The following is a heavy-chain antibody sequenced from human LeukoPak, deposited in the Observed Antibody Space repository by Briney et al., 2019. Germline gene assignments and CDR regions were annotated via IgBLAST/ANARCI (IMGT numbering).Heavy chain of an antibody. CDR2: ISGDGDTT. J-gene: IGHJ4*02. CDR3: ARDRYTGEYDLFDF. CDR1: GFTFGGNA. D-gene: IGHD3-16*02. Sequence: GGSLRLSCGASGFTFGGNAMTWVRQVPGKGLEWVSYISGDGDTTHYADSAKGRFTISRDNSKNTVYLQMNNLRAEDTAVYYCARDRYTGEYDLFDFRGEGTRATVSS. V-gene: IGHV3-23*01.